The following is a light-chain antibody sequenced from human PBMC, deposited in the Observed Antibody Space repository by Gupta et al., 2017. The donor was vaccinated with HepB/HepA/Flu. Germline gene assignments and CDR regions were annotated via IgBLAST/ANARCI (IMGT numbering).Light chain of an antibody. CDR1: QSIRSY. Sequence: DIQMTQSPSSLSASVGDRVTITCRASQSIRSYLNWYQQKPGKAPKLLIYAASSLQSGVPSRFSGSGSGTDFTLTISRRQPEDFATYYCQQRHSTPQTFGQGTKVEIK. V-gene: IGKV1-39*01. CDR2: AAS. J-gene: IGKJ1*01. CDR3: QQRHSTPQT.